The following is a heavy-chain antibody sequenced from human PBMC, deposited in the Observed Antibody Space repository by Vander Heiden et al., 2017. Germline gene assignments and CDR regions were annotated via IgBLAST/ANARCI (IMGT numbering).Heavy chain of an antibody. CDR1: GYTFTSYD. Sequence: QVQLVQSGAEVKKPGASVQVSCKASGYTFTSYDINWVRQASGQGLEWMGWMNPNSGNTGYAQKFQGRVTMTRNTSISTAYMELSSLRSEDTAVYYCARRNQFYYDSSGYDYWGQGTLVTVSS. J-gene: IGHJ4*02. CDR2: MNPNSGNT. V-gene: IGHV1-8*01. D-gene: IGHD3-22*01. CDR3: ARRNQFYYDSSGYDY.